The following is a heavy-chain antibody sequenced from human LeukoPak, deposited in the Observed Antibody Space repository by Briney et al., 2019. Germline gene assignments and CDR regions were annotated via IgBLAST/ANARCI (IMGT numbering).Heavy chain of an antibody. J-gene: IGHJ4*02. CDR1: GFTVSSNY. CDR3: ARDPYSSGWYDY. CDR2: IYSGGST. D-gene: IGHD6-19*01. Sequence: GGSLRLSCAASGFTVSSNYMSWVRQAPGKGLEWVSVIYSGGSTYYADSVKGRFTISRDNSKNTLYLQMGSLRAEDMAVYYCARDPYSSGWYDYWGQGTLVTVPS. V-gene: IGHV3-66*01.